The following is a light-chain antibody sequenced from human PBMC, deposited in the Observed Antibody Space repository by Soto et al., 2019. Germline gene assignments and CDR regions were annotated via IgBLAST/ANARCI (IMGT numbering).Light chain of an antibody. CDR3: KQYGSSPPLT. CDR2: GAS. CDR1: QSVSSSY. V-gene: IGKV3-20*01. Sequence: SPGERTSLSWRAIQSVSSSYLAWYQQRPGQAPRLLIQGASSRATGIPDRFSGSASRTDFTLSICSLGTEAFPVYCCKQYGSSPPLTCGGGTKVDIK. J-gene: IGKJ4*01.